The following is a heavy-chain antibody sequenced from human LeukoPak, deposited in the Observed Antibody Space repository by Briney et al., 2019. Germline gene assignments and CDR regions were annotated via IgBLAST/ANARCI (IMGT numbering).Heavy chain of an antibody. CDR1: GGSISSSSYY. CDR2: IYYSGST. J-gene: IGHJ5*02. CDR3: ARAPYYDFWSGYYNPANWFDP. Sequence: SETLSLTCTVSGGSISSSSYYWGWIRQPPGKGLEWIGSIYYSGSTYYNPSLKSRVTISVDTSKSQFSLKLSSVTAADTAVYYCARAPYYDFWSGYYNPANWFDPWGQGTLVTVSS. V-gene: IGHV4-39*01. D-gene: IGHD3-3*01.